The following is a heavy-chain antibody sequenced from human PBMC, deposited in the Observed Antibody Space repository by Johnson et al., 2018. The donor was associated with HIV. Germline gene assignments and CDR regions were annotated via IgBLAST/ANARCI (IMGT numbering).Heavy chain of an antibody. CDR2: IYSGDRT. CDR1: GFTVSSNY. CDR3: ARDGESHQLPLGDAFSI. Sequence: MQLVESGGGLVQPGGSLRLSCAASGFTVSSNYMSWVRQAPGKGLEWVSVIYSGDRTYSAVSVKGRFTIFRDSSKNTLFLQMNSLRAEDTAVYYCARDGESHQLPLGDAFSIWGQGTMVTVSS. J-gene: IGHJ3*02. D-gene: IGHD1-1*01. V-gene: IGHV3-66*01.